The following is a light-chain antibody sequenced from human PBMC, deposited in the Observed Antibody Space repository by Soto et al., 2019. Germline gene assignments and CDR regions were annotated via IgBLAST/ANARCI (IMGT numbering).Light chain of an antibody. CDR2: KAS. CDR3: QQYNSYSPWT. J-gene: IGKJ1*01. V-gene: IGKV1-5*03. Sequence: DIQMTQSPSTVSASVGDRVTITCRASQSISTWLAWYQQTPGKAPKLLIYKASTLQTGVSSRFSGSGSGTEFTLTISSLQPDDYATYYCQQYNSYSPWTFGQGTKVEIK. CDR1: QSISTW.